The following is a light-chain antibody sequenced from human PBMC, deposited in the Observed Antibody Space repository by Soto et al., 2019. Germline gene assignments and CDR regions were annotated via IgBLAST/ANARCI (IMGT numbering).Light chain of an antibody. J-gene: IGKJ1*01. CDR2: GES. V-gene: IGKV3-20*01. Sequence: EIVLTQSPGTLSVSPGERATLSCRASQSVSSSYLAWYQQKTGQAPRLLIYGESSRATGIPDRFSGSGSGTDFTLTISRLEPEDFAVYYCQQYGSSPRTCGQGTKVDIK. CDR1: QSVSSSY. CDR3: QQYGSSPRT.